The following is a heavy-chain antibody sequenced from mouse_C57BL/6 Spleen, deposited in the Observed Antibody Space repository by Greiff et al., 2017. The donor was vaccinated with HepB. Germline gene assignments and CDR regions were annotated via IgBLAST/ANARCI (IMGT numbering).Heavy chain of an antibody. D-gene: IGHD2-3*01. CDR3: TTGWFTTYGAMDY. J-gene: IGHJ4*01. Sequence: VQLQQSGAELVRPGASVKLSCTASGFNIKDDYMHWVKQRPEQGLEWIGWIDPENGDTEYASKFQGKATITADTSSNTAYLQLSSLTSEDTAVYYCTTGWFTTYGAMDYWGQGTSVTVSS. CDR1: GFNIKDDY. V-gene: IGHV14-4*01. CDR2: IDPENGDT.